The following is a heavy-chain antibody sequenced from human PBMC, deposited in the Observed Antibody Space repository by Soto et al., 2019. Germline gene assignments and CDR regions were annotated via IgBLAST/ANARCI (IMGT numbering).Heavy chain of an antibody. CDR2: IYYSGST. D-gene: IGHD2-15*01. J-gene: IGHJ4*02. CDR1: GGSISSGGYY. CDR3: ARGSVVAATLFDY. V-gene: IGHV4-31*03. Sequence: SETLSLTCTVSGGSISSGGYYWSWIRQHPGKGLEWIGYIYYSGSTYYNPSLKSRVTISVDTSKNQFSLKLSSVTAADTAVYYCARGSVVAATLFDYWGQGTLVNVS.